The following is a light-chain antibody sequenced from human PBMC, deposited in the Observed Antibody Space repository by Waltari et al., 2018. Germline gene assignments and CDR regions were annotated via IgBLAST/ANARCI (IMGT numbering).Light chain of an antibody. J-gene: IGLJ2*01. V-gene: IGLV2-8*01. CDR3: SSYAGSNNVV. CDR1: RSDVGRYNY. CDR2: EVS. Sequence: QSALPQPPSASGSPGQSVTISCTGTRSDVGRYNYVSWYQQHPGKAPTLMIYEVSKRPSGVPARLSGSKSGNTASLTVSGLQAEDEADYYCSSYAGSNNVVFGGGTKLTVL.